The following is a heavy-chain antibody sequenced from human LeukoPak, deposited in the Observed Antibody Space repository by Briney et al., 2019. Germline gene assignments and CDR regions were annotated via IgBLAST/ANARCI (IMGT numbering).Heavy chain of an antibody. CDR1: GFTFSSYG. V-gene: IGHV3-33*01. D-gene: IGHD6-19*01. Sequence: SGGSLRLSCAASGFTFSSYGMHWARQAPGKGLEWVAIIWYDGDNKYYADSVKGRFTISRDNSKNTLYLQMNSLRAEDTAVYYCARDLEQWLVQGHFQHWGQGTLVTVSS. CDR3: ARDLEQWLVQGHFQH. J-gene: IGHJ1*01. CDR2: IWYDGDNK.